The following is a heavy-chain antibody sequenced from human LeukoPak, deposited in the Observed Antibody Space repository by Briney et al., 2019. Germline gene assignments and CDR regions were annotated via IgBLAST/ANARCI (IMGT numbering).Heavy chain of an antibody. V-gene: IGHV1-2*02. CDR1: GYTFTGYY. Sequence: ASVKVSCKASGYTFTGYYIHWVRQAPGQGLEWMGWINPKRGGANYAQKFQGRVTMTRDTSINTAYMELSSLRYDDTALYYCARSPIAVLPAAIRSLRAPSDYWGQGTLVTVSS. D-gene: IGHD2-2*02. CDR2: INPKRGGA. J-gene: IGHJ4*02. CDR3: ARSPIAVLPAAIRSLRAPSDY.